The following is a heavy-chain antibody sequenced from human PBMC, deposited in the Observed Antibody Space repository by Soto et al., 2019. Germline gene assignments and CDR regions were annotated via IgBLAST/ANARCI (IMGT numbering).Heavy chain of an antibody. V-gene: IGHV3-21*01. CDR3: ARDLYSSSARYFDY. CDR1: GFTFSSYS. J-gene: IGHJ4*02. CDR2: ISSSSSYI. D-gene: IGHD6-6*01. Sequence: EVQLVESGGGLVKPGGSLRLSCEASGFTFSSYSMNWVRQAPGKGLEWVSSISSSSSYIYYADSVKGRFTISRDNAKNSLYLQMNSLRAEDTAVYYCARDLYSSSARYFDYWGQGTLVTVSS.